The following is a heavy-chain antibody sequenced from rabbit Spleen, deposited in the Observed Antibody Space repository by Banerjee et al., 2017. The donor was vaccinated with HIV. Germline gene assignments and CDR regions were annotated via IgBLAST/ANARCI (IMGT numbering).Heavy chain of an antibody. D-gene: IGHD4-1*01. Sequence: QEQLEESGGDLVKPEGSLTLTCTASGFSFSNNYWICWVRQAPGKGLEWIACIYTGSSGSTWYASWVHGRFTISRSTSLNTVTLHMTSLTAADTATYSCARDLVGVIGWNFGLWGPGTLVTVS. CDR1: GFSFSNNYW. V-gene: IGHV1S45*01. CDR3: ARDLVGVIGWNFGL. CDR2: IYTGSSGST. J-gene: IGHJ4*01.